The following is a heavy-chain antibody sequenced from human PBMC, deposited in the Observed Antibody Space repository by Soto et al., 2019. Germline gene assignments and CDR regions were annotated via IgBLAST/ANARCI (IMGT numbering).Heavy chain of an antibody. CDR1: GFTFSSYG. J-gene: IGHJ6*02. Sequence: QVQLVESGGGVVQPGRSLRLSCAASGFTFSSYGMHWVRQAPGKGLEWVAVISYDGSNKYYADSVKGRFTISRDNSKNTLDLQMNSLRAEDTAVYYCAKDLSEVLRFYYGMDVWGQGTTVTVSS. V-gene: IGHV3-30*18. CDR2: ISYDGSNK. CDR3: AKDLSEVLRFYYGMDV. D-gene: IGHD3-3*01.